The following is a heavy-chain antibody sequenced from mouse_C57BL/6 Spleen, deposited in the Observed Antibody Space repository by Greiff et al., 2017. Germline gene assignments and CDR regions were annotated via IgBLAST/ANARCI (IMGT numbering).Heavy chain of an antibody. Sequence: QVQLQQPGAELVKPGASVKVSCKASGYTFTSYWMHWVKQRPGQGLEWIGRIHPSDSDTNYNQKFKGKATLTVSKSSSTAYMQLSSLTSEDSAVYCCAMEGIPDVYYAMDYWGQRTSVTVSS. CDR3: AMEGIPDVYYAMDY. CDR2: IHPSDSDT. J-gene: IGHJ4*01. D-gene: IGHD5-1-1*01. V-gene: IGHV1-74*01. CDR1: GYTFTSYW.